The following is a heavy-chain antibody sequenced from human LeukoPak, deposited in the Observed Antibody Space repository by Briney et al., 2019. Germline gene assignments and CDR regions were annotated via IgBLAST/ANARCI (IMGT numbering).Heavy chain of an antibody. CDR1: GADFNTHI. V-gene: IGHV1-69*02. D-gene: IGHD3-22*01. CDR3: ANPTLLLYYYDSSGYGMDV. J-gene: IGHJ6*02. Sequence: SVKVSCKASGADFNTHIIDWVRQAPGQGIEWMGGIIPMRNVANYAHKFQGRVIITADKSRRTAYMELSSLTSDDTAVYYCANPTLLLYYYDSSGYGMDVWGQGTTVTVPS. CDR2: IIPMRNVA.